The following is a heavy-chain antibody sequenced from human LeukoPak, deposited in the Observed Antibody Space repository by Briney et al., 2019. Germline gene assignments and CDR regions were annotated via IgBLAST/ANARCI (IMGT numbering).Heavy chain of an antibody. J-gene: IGHJ6*02. CDR1: GFTFSSYE. CDR2: ISSSGSTI. Sequence: GGSLRLSCAASGFTFSSYEMNWVRQAPGKGLEWVSYISSSGSTIYYADSVKGRFTISRDNAKNSLYLQMNSLRVEDAAVYYCARGSRSGWYDTYYYYYGMDVWGQGTTVTVSS. V-gene: IGHV3-48*03. D-gene: IGHD6-19*01. CDR3: ARGSRSGWYDTYYYYYGMDV.